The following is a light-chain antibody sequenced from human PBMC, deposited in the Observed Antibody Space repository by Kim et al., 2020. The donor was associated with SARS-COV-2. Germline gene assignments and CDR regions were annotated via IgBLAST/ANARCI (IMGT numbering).Light chain of an antibody. CDR2: GAS. J-gene: IGKJ3*01. CDR3: QQYSDWLLS. Sequence: VSPGERASLSSRASQSVSSKLAWYQQKPGQAPRLLIYGASTRAAGIPARFSGSGSGTQFTLTISSLQSEDFAIYYCQQYSDWLLSFGPGTKVDIK. CDR1: QSVSSK. V-gene: IGKV3-15*01.